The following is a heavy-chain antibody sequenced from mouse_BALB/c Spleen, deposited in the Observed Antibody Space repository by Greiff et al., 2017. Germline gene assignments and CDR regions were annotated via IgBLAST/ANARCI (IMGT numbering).Heavy chain of an antibody. V-gene: IGHV5-6*02. D-gene: IGHD1-1*02. CDR3: ARRLWDGEAYHYAMDY. J-gene: IGHJ4*01. Sequence: EVKLMESGGDLVKPGGSLKLSCAASGFTFSSYGMSWVRQTPDKRLEWVATISSGGSYTYYPDSVKGRFTISRDNAKNTLYLQMSSLKSEDTAMYYCARRLWDGEAYHYAMDYWGQGTSVTVSS. CDR1: GFTFSSYG. CDR2: ISSGGSYT.